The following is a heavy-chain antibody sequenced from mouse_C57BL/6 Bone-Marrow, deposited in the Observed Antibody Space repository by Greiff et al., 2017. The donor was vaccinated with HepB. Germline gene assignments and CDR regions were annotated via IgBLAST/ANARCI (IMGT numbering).Heavy chain of an antibody. CDR2: IYPGSGNT. D-gene: IGHD2-3*01. V-gene: IGHV1-76*01. J-gene: IGHJ2*01. CDR3: ARSRDDGYYED. CDR1: GYTFTDYY. Sequence: QVQLQQSGAELVRPGASVKLSCKASGYTFTDYYINWVKQRPGQGLEWIARIYPGSGNTYYNEKFKGKATLTAEKSSSTAYMQLSSLTSEDSAVYFCARSRDDGYYEDWGQGTTLTVSS.